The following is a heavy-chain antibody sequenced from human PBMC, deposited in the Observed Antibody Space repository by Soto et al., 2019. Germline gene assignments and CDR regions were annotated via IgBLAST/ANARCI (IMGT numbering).Heavy chain of an antibody. D-gene: IGHD2-15*01. CDR2: IYYSGST. CDR3: ARLEGYCSGGSCYPVP. J-gene: IGHJ5*02. V-gene: IGHV4-39*01. CDR1: GGSISSSSYY. Sequence: SETLSLTCTVSGGSISSSSYYWGWIRQPPGKGLEWIGSIYYSGSTYYNPSLKSRVTISVDTSKNQFSLKLSSVTAADSAVYYCARLEGYCSGGSCYPVPRGQGTLVTVSS.